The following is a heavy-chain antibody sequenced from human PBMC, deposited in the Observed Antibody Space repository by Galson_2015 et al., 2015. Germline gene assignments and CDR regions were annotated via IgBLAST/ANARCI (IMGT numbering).Heavy chain of an antibody. V-gene: IGHV3-23*01. CDR2: ITGSGGAT. J-gene: IGHJ3*01. CDR3: AKGNCSTSNCYAFDV. CDR1: GLTFNNYA. Sequence: SLRLSCAASGLTFNNYAMTWVRQAPGRGLEWVSTITGSGGATYYADSVKGRFTISRDNSKITLFLQMNSLRAEDTSFYYCAKGNCSTSNCYAFDVWGQGTMVTVSS. D-gene: IGHD2-2*01.